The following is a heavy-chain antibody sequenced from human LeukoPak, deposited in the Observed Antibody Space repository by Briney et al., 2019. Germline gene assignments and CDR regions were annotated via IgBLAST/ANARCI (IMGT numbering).Heavy chain of an antibody. D-gene: IGHD6-13*01. CDR1: GGTFSSYA. CDR3: ARAPAAGTGYWFDP. Sequence: SVKVSCKASGGTFSSYAISWVRQAPGQGLEWMGGIIPIFGTADYAQKFQGRVTITTDESTSAAYMELSSLRSEDTAVYYCARAPAAGTGYWFDPWGQGTLVTVSS. V-gene: IGHV1-69*05. CDR2: IIPIFGTA. J-gene: IGHJ5*02.